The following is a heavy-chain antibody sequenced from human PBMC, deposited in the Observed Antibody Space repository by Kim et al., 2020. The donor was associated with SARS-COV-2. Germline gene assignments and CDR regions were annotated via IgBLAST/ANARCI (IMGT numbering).Heavy chain of an antibody. Sequence: GGSLRLSCAASGFTFDDYAIHWVRQAPGKGLEWVSGISWNSGSIGYADSVKGRFTISRDNAKNSLYLQMNSLRAEDTALYYCAKDMREEIVVVVAATCFDYWGQGTLVTVSS. V-gene: IGHV3-9*01. D-gene: IGHD2-15*01. CDR2: ISWNSGSI. CDR1: GFTFDDYA. CDR3: AKDMREEIVVVVAATCFDY. J-gene: IGHJ4*02.